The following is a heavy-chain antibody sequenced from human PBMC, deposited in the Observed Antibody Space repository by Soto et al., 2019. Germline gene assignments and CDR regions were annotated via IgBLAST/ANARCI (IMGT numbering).Heavy chain of an antibody. J-gene: IGHJ6*02. CDR2: IYYSGSS. V-gene: IGHV4-31*03. CDR3: AREGYNYNGMDV. Sequence: QVQLQESGPGLVKPSQTLSLTCIVSGVSINSGDYYWSWIRQLPGKGLEWTGYIYYSGSSNYNPSLKSRVTISVDMSENQFSLKLSSVTAADTAVYYCAREGYNYNGMDVWGQGTTVTVSS. CDR1: GVSINSGDYY.